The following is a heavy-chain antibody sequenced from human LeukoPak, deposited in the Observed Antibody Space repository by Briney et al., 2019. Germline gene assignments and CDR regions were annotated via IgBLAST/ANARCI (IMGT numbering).Heavy chain of an antibody. CDR1: GDTVSSHA. J-gene: IGHJ4*02. Sequence: SVKVSCKASGDTVSSHAISWVRLAPGQGLEWMGAIIPISNTANSAQKCPGRVTITADESTSTAYMELSSLTSEDTAVYDCAIWAGYSRGWYWLPFDYCGQGTLVTVSS. V-gene: IGHV1-69*13. CDR2: IIPISNTA. CDR3: AIWAGYSRGWYWLPFDY. D-gene: IGHD6-19*01.